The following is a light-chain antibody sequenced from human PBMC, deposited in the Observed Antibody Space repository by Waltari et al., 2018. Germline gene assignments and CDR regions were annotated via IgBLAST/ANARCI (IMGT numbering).Light chain of an antibody. J-gene: IGKJ4*01. V-gene: IGKV1-27*01. CDR2: AAS. Sequence: DIQMTQSPSSLSASVGDRVTITCRASQGISNYLAWYQQNPGNVPKLLISAASTLPSGVPSRFSGSGSGTDFTLSISSLQAEDVATYYCQKYNSAPLTFGGGTKVEIK. CDR3: QKYNSAPLT. CDR1: QGISNY.